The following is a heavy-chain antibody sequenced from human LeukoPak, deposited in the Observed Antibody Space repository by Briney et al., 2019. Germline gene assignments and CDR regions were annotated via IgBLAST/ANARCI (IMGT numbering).Heavy chain of an antibody. CDR1: GFTFSSYA. Sequence: PGGSLRLSCAASGFTFSSYAMSWVRQAPGKGLEWVSAISGSGGSTYYADSVKGRFTISRDNSKNTLYLQMNSLRAEDTAVYYCAKEGRHLDYDFWSGYSDAFDIWGQGTMVTVSS. CDR2: ISGSGGST. J-gene: IGHJ3*02. D-gene: IGHD3-3*01. CDR3: AKEGRHLDYDFWSGYSDAFDI. V-gene: IGHV3-23*01.